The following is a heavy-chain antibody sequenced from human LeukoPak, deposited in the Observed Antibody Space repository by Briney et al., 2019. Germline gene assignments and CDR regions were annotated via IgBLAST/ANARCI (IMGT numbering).Heavy chain of an antibody. J-gene: IGHJ6*02. CDR2: ISGSGGST. CDR3: AKIVGATFLYYYYGMDV. Sequence: GSLRLSCAASGFAFSSYAMSWVRQAPGKGLEWVSAISGSGGSTYYADSVKGRFTISRDNSKNTLYLQMNSLRAEDTAVYYCAKIVGATFLYYYYGMDVWGQGTTVTVSS. D-gene: IGHD1-26*01. CDR1: GFAFSSYA. V-gene: IGHV3-23*01.